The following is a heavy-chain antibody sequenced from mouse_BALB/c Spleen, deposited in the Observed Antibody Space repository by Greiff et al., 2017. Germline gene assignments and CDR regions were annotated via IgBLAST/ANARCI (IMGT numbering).Heavy chain of an antibody. CDR2: ISSGGSYT. V-gene: IGHV5-9-3*01. Sequence: EVKLVESGGGLVKPGGSLKLSCAASGFTFSSYAMSWVRQTPEKRLEWVATISSGGSYTYYPDSVKGRFTISRDNAKNTLYLQMSSLRSEDTAMYYCARTMITTAGGDYYAMDYWGQGTSVTVSS. CDR3: ARTMITTAGGDYYAMDY. J-gene: IGHJ4*01. D-gene: IGHD2-4*01. CDR1: GFTFSSYA.